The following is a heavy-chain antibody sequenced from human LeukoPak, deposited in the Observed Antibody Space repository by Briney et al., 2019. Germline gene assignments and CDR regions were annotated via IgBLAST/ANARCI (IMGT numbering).Heavy chain of an antibody. CDR1: GGSISSSSYY. CDR2: IYYSGST. Sequence: SETLSLTCTVSGGSISSSSYYWGWIRQPPGKGLEWIGSIYYSGSTYYNPSLKSRVTISVDTSKNQFSLKLSSVTAADTAVYYCARTARGVIAARLKAFDIWGQGTMVTVSS. D-gene: IGHD6-6*01. V-gene: IGHV4-39*07. J-gene: IGHJ3*02. CDR3: ARTARGVIAARLKAFDI.